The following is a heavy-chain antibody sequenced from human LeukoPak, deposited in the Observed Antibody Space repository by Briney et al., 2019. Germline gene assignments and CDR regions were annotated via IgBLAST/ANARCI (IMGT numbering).Heavy chain of an antibody. CDR2: ISSSSSTI. CDR3: ARSLPNYYDSSGSHAFDI. V-gene: IGHV3-48*01. D-gene: IGHD3-22*01. Sequence: GGSLRLSCAAYGFTFSSFWMNWVRQAPGKGLEWVSYISSSSSTIYYADSVKGRFTISRDNAKNSLYLQMNSLRAEDTAVYYCARSLPNYYDSSGSHAFDIWGQGTMVTVPS. J-gene: IGHJ3*02. CDR1: GFTFSSFW.